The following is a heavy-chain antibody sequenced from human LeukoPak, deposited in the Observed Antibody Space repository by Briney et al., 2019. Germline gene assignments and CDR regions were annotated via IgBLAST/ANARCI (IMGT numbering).Heavy chain of an antibody. D-gene: IGHD3-10*01. J-gene: IGHJ4*02. CDR2: ISGDAGST. Sequence: GGSLRLSCAASGFTFDDYAMHWVRQPPGKGLEWVSLISGDAGSTYYADSVKGRLTISRDNSKNSLYLQMNSLRTEDTALYYCAKVRNRVSSGYDYFDYWGQGTLVTVSS. CDR3: AKVRNRVSSGYDYFDY. CDR1: GFTFDDYA. V-gene: IGHV3-43*02.